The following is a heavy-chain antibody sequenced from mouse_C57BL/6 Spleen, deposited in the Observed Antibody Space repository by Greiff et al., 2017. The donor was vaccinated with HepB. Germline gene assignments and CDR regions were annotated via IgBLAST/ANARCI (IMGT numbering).Heavy chain of an antibody. V-gene: IGHV1-69*01. Sequence: QVQLKQPGAELVMPGASVKLSCKASGYTFTSYWMHWVKQRPGQGLEWIGEIDPSDSYTNYNQKFKGKSTLTVDKSSSTAYMQLSSLTSEDSAVYYCARRNYSPYAMDYWGQGTSVTVSS. D-gene: IGHD2-12*01. CDR2: IDPSDSYT. CDR3: ARRNYSPYAMDY. J-gene: IGHJ4*01. CDR1: GYTFTSYW.